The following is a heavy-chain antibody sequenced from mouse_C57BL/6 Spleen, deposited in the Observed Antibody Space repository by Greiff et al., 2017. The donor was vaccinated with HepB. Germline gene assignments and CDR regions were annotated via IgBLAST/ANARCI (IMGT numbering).Heavy chain of an antibody. CDR1: GFTFTDYY. CDR3: ARSSYYSNYFDY. Sequence: EVQGVESGGGLVQPGGSLSLSCAASGFTFTDYYMSWVRQPPGKALEWLGFIRNKANGYTTEYSASVKGRFTISRDNSQSILYLQMNALRAEDSATYYCARSSYYSNYFDYWGQGTTLTVSS. D-gene: IGHD2-5*01. CDR2: IRNKANGYTT. V-gene: IGHV7-3*01. J-gene: IGHJ2*01.